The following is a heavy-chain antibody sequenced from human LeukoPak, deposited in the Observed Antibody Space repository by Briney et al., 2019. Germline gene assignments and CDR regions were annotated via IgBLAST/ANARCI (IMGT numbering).Heavy chain of an antibody. CDR3: TIYDSSGTEGY. D-gene: IGHD3-22*01. CDR2: IRSKAYGGTT. CDR1: GFIFGDYA. J-gene: IGHJ4*02. Sequence: GGSLRLSCTASGFIFGDYAMGWVRQAPGKGLEWVGFIRSKAYGGTTDYAASVKGRFTISRDDSKSIAYLQMNSLKTEDIAVYYCTIYDSSGTEGYWGQGTLVTVSS. V-gene: IGHV3-49*04.